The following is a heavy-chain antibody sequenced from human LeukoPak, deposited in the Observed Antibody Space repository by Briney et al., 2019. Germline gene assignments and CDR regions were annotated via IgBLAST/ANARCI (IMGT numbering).Heavy chain of an antibody. CDR1: GFTFSSYS. V-gene: IGHV3-48*01. CDR3: ANIVEYSSSGISDP. Sequence: QPGGSLRLSCAASGFTFSSYSMNWVRQAPGKGPEWVSYISSSSSTIYYADSVKGRFTISRDNAKNSLYLQMNSLRAEDTAVYYCANIVEYSSSGISDPWGQGTLVTVSS. D-gene: IGHD6-6*01. J-gene: IGHJ5*02. CDR2: ISSSSSTI.